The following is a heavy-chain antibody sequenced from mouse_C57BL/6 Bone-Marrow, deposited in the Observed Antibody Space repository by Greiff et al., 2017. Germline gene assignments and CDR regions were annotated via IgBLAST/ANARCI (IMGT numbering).Heavy chain of an antibody. V-gene: IGHV1-69*01. CDR3: ARAPIYYRCCAV. CDR2: IDPSDSNT. D-gene: IGHD2-1*01. CDR1: GYTFTSYW. Sequence: QVQLQQPGAELVMPGASVKLSCKASGYTFTSYWMHWVKPRTGQGLEWIGEIDPSDSNTNYNQKFKGKSTLTVDKSSSTAYMQLVSLTSEDSAVYYCARAPIYYRCCAVWGTGTTVTVS. J-gene: IGHJ1*03.